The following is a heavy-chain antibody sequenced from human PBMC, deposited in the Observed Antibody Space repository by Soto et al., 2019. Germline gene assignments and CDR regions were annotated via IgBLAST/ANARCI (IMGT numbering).Heavy chain of an antibody. CDR3: AREGYCSSTSCHYGMDV. Sequence: SETLSLTCTVSGGSISSYYWSWIRQPPGKGLEWIGYIYYSGSTNYNPSLKSRVTISVDTSKNQFSLKLSSVTAADTAVYYCAREGYCSSTSCHYGMDVWGQVPTVTFSS. CDR1: GGSISSYY. D-gene: IGHD2-2*01. CDR2: IYYSGST. V-gene: IGHV4-59*01. J-gene: IGHJ6*02.